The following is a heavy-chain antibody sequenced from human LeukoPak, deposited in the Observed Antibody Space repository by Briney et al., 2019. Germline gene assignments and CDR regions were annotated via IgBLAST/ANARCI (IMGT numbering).Heavy chain of an antibody. Sequence: GGSLRLSCAASGFTFSSYSMNWVRQAPGKGLEWVSSISSSSYIYYADSVKGRFTISRDNAKNSLYLQMNSLRAEDTAVYYCARFSSRLAPYVWGKGTTVTVSS. D-gene: IGHD6-6*01. CDR1: GFTFSSYS. J-gene: IGHJ6*04. CDR2: ISSSSYI. CDR3: ARFSSRLAPYV. V-gene: IGHV3-21*01.